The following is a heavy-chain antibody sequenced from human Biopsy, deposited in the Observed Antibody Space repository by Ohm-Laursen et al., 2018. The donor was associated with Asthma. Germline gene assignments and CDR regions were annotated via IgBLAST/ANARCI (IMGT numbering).Heavy chain of an antibody. CDR1: GYTFNSAG. Sequence: ASVNVSCKNSGYTFNSAGITWVRQAPGQGLEWMGWISVYNGNTKVAQKLQDRVTMITDTSTSTAYMELRSLRSDDTAVYFCARAVDYSHYYGIDVWGQGTTVTVS. CDR2: ISVYNGNT. D-gene: IGHD3-10*01. CDR3: ARAVDYSHYYGIDV. J-gene: IGHJ6*02. V-gene: IGHV1-18*04.